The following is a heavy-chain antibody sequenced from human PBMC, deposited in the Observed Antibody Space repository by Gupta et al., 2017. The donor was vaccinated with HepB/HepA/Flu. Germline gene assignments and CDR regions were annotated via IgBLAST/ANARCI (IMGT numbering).Heavy chain of an antibody. CDR2: IKSKTDGGTT. CDR1: GFTFSNAW. Sequence: EVQLVESGGGLVKPGGSLRLSCAASGFTFSNAWMSWVRQAPGKGLEWVGRIKSKTDGGTTDYAAPVKGRFTISRDDSKNTLYLQMNSLKTEDTAVYYCTTFWALGDGYNRIFDYWGQGTLVTVSS. J-gene: IGHJ4*02. D-gene: IGHD5-24*01. CDR3: TTFWALGDGYNRIFDY. V-gene: IGHV3-15*01.